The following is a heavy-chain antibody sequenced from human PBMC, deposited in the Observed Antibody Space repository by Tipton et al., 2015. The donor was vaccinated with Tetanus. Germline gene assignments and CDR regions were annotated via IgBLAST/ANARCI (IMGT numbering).Heavy chain of an antibody. CDR1: GASISGYY. D-gene: IGHD5/OR15-5a*01. CDR2: IHYTGST. Sequence: TLSLTCSVSGASISGYYWNWIRQPPGKGLEWIGYIHYTGSTNYNPSLKSRVTLSSDTSKAQFSLKLSSVTATDTAVYYCARHEESTDYCDNWGQGTLVTVSS. V-gene: IGHV4-59*08. CDR3: ARHEESTDYCDN. J-gene: IGHJ4*02.